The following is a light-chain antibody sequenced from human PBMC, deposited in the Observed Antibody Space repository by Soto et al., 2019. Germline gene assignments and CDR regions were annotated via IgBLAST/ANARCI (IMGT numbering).Light chain of an antibody. CDR2: DAS. Sequence: EIVLTQSPATLSLSPGERATLXCRASQSFSRYFGWYQQRTGQAPRHLIYDASNRDTSITAMFSGSGYVKDFNITISSLEPEDFAVYECQQRSNCATFGPGTKVDIK. CDR3: QQRSNCAT. CDR1: QSFSRY. V-gene: IGKV3-11*01. J-gene: IGKJ3*01.